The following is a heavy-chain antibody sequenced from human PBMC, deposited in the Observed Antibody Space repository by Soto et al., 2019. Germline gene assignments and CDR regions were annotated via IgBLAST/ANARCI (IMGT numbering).Heavy chain of an antibody. CDR3: AQSPSSVRKFDS. CDR2: IDWDDDK. J-gene: IGHJ4*02. D-gene: IGHD2-15*01. V-gene: IGHV2-70*13. CDR1: GFSLSTSGMC. Sequence: SGPTLVNPTQTLTLTCTFSGFSLSTSGMCVSWIRQPPGKALEWLALIDWDDDKYYSTSLKTRLTISQDTSKNQVVLTMTNMDPVDTGTYYCAQSPSSVRKFDSWGQGIPVTVSS.